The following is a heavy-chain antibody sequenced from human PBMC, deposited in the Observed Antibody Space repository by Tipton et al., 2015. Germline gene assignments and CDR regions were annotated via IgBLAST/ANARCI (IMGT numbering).Heavy chain of an antibody. D-gene: IGHD6-13*01. Sequence: SLRLSCAASGFTFRTSAMTWVRQSPGKGLEWVSTISRSGDTTYYADSVQGRFSISRDNSKNTLYLQMNSLRAEDTAVYYCAKGRSAAAGTGGYWVQGTLVTVSS. CDR3: AKGRSAAAGTGGY. CDR2: ISRSGDTT. CDR1: GFTFRTSA. V-gene: IGHV3-23*01. J-gene: IGHJ4*02.